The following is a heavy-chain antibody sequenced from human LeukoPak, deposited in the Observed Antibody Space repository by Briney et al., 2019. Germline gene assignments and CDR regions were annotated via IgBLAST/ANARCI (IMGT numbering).Heavy chain of an antibody. D-gene: IGHD6-25*01. CDR3: ARQLPTAAADTRGYFDY. CDR1: GGSISIISSSTYY. Sequence: SETLSLTCTVSGGSISIISSSTYYWGWIRQAPGKGLEWIGSLYYVDNSPYNPSLKSRATLSVDTSNNQFSLKLTSVTAADAAVYFCARQLPTAAADTRGYFDYWGQGTVVTVSS. CDR2: LYYVDNS. V-gene: IGHV4-39*01. J-gene: IGHJ4*02.